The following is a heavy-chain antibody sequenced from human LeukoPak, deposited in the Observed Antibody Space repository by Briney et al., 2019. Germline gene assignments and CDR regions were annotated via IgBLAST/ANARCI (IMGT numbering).Heavy chain of an antibody. CDR2: LYSDGTT. CDR3: ARATYCGSDCYKGFDY. D-gene: IGHD2-21*02. CDR1: GFTFSSYE. J-gene: IGHJ4*02. V-gene: IGHV3-66*01. Sequence: TGGSLRLSCAASGFTFSSYEMNWVRQAPGRGLEWVSVLYSDGTTYYADSVKGRFSMSRDNAKNTMYLQMNSLGADDTAVYFCARATYCGSDCYKGFDYWGQGTLVTVSS.